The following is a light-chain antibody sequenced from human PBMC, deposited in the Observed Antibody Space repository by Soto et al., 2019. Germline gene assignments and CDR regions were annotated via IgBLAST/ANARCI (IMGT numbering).Light chain of an antibody. CDR1: QGISSY. CDR3: QQYYSYPRT. CDR2: AAS. Sequence: AIRMTQSPSSLSASTGDRATNTCRASQGISSYLAWYQQKPGKAPKLLIYAASTLQSGVPSRFSGSGSGTDFTFTISCLQSEDFATYYCQQYYSYPRTFGQGTRLEIK. J-gene: IGKJ5*01. V-gene: IGKV1-8*01.